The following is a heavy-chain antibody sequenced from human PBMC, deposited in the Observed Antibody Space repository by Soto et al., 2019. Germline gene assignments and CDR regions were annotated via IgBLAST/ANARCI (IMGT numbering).Heavy chain of an antibody. Sequence: GASVKVSCKASGYTFITYGISWVRQAPGQGLEWMGWISSYNGNTTYAQRFLGRLTMTSDTSTRTVHMELASLTSEDTAVYYCARFWCNDVATAPYYHRGQGTPVTVSS. J-gene: IGHJ4*02. V-gene: IGHV1-18*01. CDR2: ISSYNGNT. CDR3: ARFWCNDVATAPYYH. CDR1: GYTFITYG. D-gene: IGHD2-21*02.